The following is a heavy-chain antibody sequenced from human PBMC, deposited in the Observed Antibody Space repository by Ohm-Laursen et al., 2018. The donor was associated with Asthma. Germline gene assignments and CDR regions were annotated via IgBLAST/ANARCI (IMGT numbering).Heavy chain of an antibody. CDR2: VYGDGSNT. Sequence: GSLRLSCTASGFTFSTYCMHWVRQAPGKGLVWVSRVYGDGSNTIYADSVKGRFTISRDNAKNTLYLQMNSLRAEATAVYYCTRGGHYGSYFDYWGQGTLVTVSS. V-gene: IGHV3-74*01. J-gene: IGHJ4*02. D-gene: IGHD4-17*01. CDR1: GFTFSTYC. CDR3: TRGGHYGSYFDY.